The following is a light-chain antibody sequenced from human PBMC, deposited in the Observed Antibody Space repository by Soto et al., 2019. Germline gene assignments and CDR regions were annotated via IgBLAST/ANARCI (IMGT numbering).Light chain of an antibody. J-gene: IGKJ2*01. CDR2: GAS. CDR1: QSVSSN. V-gene: IGKV3-15*01. CDR3: QQYNNWPPYT. Sequence: EIVMTQSPATPSVSPGERASLSCMASQSVSSNLAWYQQKPGQAPRLLIYGASTRATGIPARFSGSGSGTEFTLTISSLQSEDFAVYYCQQYNNWPPYTFGQGTKLEIK.